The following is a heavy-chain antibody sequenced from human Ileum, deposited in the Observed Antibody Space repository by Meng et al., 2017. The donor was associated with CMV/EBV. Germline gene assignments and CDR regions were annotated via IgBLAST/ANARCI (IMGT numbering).Heavy chain of an antibody. CDR3: ARDPTVVTAGFFDY. J-gene: IGHJ4*02. Sequence: ASVKVSCKASGYTFTSYGISWVRQAPGQGLEWMGWISAYNGNTNYAQKLQGRVTITADKSTNTAYMELTSLRSEDTAVYYCARDPTVVTAGFFDYWGQGTLVTVSS. CDR2: ISAYNGNT. CDR1: GYTFTSYG. D-gene: IGHD4-23*01. V-gene: IGHV1-18*01.